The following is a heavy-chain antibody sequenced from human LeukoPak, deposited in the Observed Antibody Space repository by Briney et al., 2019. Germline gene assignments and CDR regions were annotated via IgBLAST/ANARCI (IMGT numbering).Heavy chain of an antibody. CDR3: ANLAIAAAGIGAFDI. CDR1: GFTVSSNY. Sequence: PGGSLRLSCAASGFTVSSNYMSWVRQAPGKGLEWVSVIYSGGSTYYADSVKGRFTISRDNSKNTLYLQMNSLRAEDTAVYYCANLAIAAAGIGAFDIWGQGTMVTVSS. V-gene: IGHV3-66*01. CDR2: IYSGGST. J-gene: IGHJ3*02. D-gene: IGHD6-13*01.